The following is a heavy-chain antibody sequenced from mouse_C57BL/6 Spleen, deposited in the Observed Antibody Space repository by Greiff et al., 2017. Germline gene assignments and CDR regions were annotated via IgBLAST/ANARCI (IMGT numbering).Heavy chain of an antibody. CDR1: GYTFTDYY. J-gene: IGHJ4*01. D-gene: IGHD1-1*01. CDR2: INPNNGGT. CDR3: ARLLKLPYYYAMDY. Sequence: EVQLQQSGPELVKPGASVKLSCKASGYTFTDYYMNWVKQSPGKRLEWIGDINPNNGGTSYNQKFKGKATLTVDKSSSTAYMELRSLTSEDAAVYYCARLLKLPYYYAMDYWGQGTSVTVSS. V-gene: IGHV1-26*01.